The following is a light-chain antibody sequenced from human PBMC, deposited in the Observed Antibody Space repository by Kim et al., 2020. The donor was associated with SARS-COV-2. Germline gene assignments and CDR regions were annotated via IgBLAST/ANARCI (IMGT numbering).Light chain of an antibody. Sequence: GGDRITIYCPASQSVYNWMAWYQYQPGQAPKLLMYAASTVESRIPTRFSSSGYGTEFILTINSLHPDDFVTYYCQQYNAYPHTFGQGTKVDIK. V-gene: IGKV1-5*01. CDR2: AAS. J-gene: IGKJ2*01. CDR3: QQYNAYPHT. CDR1: QSVYNW.